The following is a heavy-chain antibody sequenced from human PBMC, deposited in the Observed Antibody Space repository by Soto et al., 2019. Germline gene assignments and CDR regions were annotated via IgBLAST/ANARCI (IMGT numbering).Heavy chain of an antibody. CDR2: INHSGST. J-gene: IGHJ6*02. D-gene: IGHD3-10*01. Sequence: SETLSLTCAVYGGYFIGYYWSWIRQPPGKGLEWIGEINHSGSTNYNPSLKSRVTISVDTSKNQFSLKLSSVTAADTAVYYCVKIGGYYGSGSYYRYSYGMDVWGQGTTVTVSS. CDR1: GGYFIGYY. CDR3: VKIGGYYGSGSYYRYSYGMDV. V-gene: IGHV4-34*01.